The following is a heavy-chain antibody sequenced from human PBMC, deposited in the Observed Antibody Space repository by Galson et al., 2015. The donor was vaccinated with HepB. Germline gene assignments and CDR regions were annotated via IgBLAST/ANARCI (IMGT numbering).Heavy chain of an antibody. D-gene: IGHD7-27*01. CDR3: AKGGNWDSRYFDY. CDR1: GFTFSTYA. Sequence: SLRLSCAAPGFTFSTYAMNWVRQAPGKGLEWVSVISGDTAKIFHADSVKGRFTISRDNSMNTVYLQMDSLRAEDTAVYYCAKGGNWDSRYFDYWGQGSLVTVSS. J-gene: IGHJ4*02. CDR2: ISGDTAKI. V-gene: IGHV3-23*01.